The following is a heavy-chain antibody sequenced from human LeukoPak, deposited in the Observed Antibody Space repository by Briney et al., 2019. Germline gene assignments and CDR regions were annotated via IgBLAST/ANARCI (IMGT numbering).Heavy chain of an antibody. Sequence: PSETLSLTCTVSGGSISSYYWSWIRQPPGKGLEWIGYIYYSGSTNYNPSLKSRVTISVDTSKNQFSLKLSSVTAADTAVYYCARASEWLLGYYYGMDVWGQGTTVTVSS. CDR2: IYYSGST. D-gene: IGHD3-3*01. CDR1: GGSISSYY. CDR3: ARASEWLLGYYYGMDV. V-gene: IGHV4-59*01. J-gene: IGHJ6*02.